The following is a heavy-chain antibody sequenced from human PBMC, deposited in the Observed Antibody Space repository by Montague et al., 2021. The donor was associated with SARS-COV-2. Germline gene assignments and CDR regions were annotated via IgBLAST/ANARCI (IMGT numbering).Heavy chain of an antibody. D-gene: IGHD3-3*01. J-gene: IGHJ6*02. V-gene: IGHV4-38-2*02. CDR1: GYSISDGYY. Sequence: SETLSLTSTLSGYSISDGYYWVWIRQPPGKGLEWIGSIFQSGTTYYNPSLERRSTMSVDTSKSQFSLKLSSVTAADTAVYYCAREHWENYYDFWSGTNLASDYPYYGMDVWGQGTTVTVSS. CDR2: IFQSGTT. CDR3: AREHWENYYDFWSGTNLASDYPYYGMDV.